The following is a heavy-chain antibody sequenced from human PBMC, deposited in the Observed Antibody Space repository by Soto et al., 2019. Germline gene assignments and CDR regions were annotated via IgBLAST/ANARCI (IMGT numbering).Heavy chain of an antibody. CDR1: GGSFSGYY. V-gene: IGHV4-34*01. Sequence: KPSETLSLTCAVYGGSFSGYYWSWIRQPPGKGLEWIGEINHSGSTNYNPSLKSRVTISVDTSKNQFSLKLSSVTAADTAVYYCARTVRTMNFFLDPWGQGTLVTVSS. CDR3: ARTVRTMNFFLDP. D-gene: IGHD3-22*01. J-gene: IGHJ5*02. CDR2: INHSGST.